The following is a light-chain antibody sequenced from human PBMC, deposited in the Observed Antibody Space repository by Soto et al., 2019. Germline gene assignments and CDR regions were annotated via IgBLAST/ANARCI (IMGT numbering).Light chain of an antibody. CDR3: QQYYDYPPLI. CDR1: RNINRK. CDR2: GAS. J-gene: IGKJ4*01. Sequence: EIVMTQSPATLSVSPGERATLSSRASRNINRKLAWYQQKPGQAPRLLISGASTRATGIPARFSGSGSGTEFTLTISSLQSEDFAVYYCQQYYDYPPLIFGGGTKVEIK. V-gene: IGKV3-15*01.